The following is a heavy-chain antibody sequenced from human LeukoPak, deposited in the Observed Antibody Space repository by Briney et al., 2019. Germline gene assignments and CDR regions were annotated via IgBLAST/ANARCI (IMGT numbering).Heavy chain of an antibody. J-gene: IGHJ5*02. CDR3: ASQEYYYDSSGYANWFDP. CDR2: IYYSGST. V-gene: IGHV4-39*01. Sequence: SETLSLTCTVSRGSLSSSSYYWGWIRQPPGKGLEWIGGIYYSGSTYYNPSLKSRVTISVDASKNQFSLKLSSVTAADTAVYYCASQEYYYDSSGYANWFDPWGQGTLVTVSS. CDR1: RGSLSSSSYY. D-gene: IGHD3-22*01.